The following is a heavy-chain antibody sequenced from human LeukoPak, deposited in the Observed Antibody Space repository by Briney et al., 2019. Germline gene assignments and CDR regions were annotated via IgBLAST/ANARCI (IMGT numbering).Heavy chain of an antibody. D-gene: IGHD6-13*01. J-gene: IGHJ4*02. CDR3: ARHTSSWSHCDY. V-gene: IGHV3-21*04. CDR2: ISSSSSYI. Sequence: GGSLRLSCAASGFTFSSYSMNWVRQAPGKGLEWVSSISSSSSYIYYADSVKGRFTISRDNAKNSLYLQMNSLRAEDTAVYYCARHTSSWSHCDYWGQGTLVTVSS. CDR1: GFTFSSYS.